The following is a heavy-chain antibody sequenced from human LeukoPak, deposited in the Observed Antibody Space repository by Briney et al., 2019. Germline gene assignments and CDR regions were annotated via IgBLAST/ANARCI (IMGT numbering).Heavy chain of an antibody. Sequence: PSENLSLTCTVSGGSINSYHWSWIRQPPGQGLEWIGYIYDSGSTNYNPSLKSRVTISVETSKNPFSLKLRPVTAAATAEYYCGINPMGGVIVPYDYWGQGTLVTVSS. V-gene: IGHV4-59*12. J-gene: IGHJ4*02. CDR1: GGSINSYH. D-gene: IGHD3-16*02. CDR2: IYDSGST. CDR3: GINPMGGVIVPYDY.